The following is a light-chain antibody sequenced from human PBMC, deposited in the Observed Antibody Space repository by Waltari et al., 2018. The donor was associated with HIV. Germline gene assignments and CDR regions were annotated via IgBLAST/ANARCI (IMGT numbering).Light chain of an antibody. CDR3: QQYHSWPWT. Sequence: LIMTQSPGSLSVSPGERVTLSCRASQSVRNNLAWFQHQRGQPPRLLIFGVSSKAAGVPDIFRGSGSGTEFNLTISGLRSEDFATYYCQQYHSWPWTFGQGTKVEV. CDR2: GVS. V-gene: IGKV3-15*01. J-gene: IGKJ1*01. CDR1: QSVRNN.